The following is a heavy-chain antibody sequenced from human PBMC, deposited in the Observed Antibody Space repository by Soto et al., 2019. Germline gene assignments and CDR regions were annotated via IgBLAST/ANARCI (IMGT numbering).Heavy chain of an antibody. Sequence: GGSLRLSCAASGLTFSDSAIHWVRQASGKGLEWAGRIRSKTNNYATTYAASVKGRFTISRDNSKNTLYLQMNSLRAEDTAVYYCAKDLGRIGYYYYGMDVWGQGTTVTVSS. CDR3: AKDLGRIGYYYYGMDV. V-gene: IGHV3-73*01. CDR2: IRSKTNNYAT. J-gene: IGHJ6*02. D-gene: IGHD2-15*01. CDR1: GLTFSDSA.